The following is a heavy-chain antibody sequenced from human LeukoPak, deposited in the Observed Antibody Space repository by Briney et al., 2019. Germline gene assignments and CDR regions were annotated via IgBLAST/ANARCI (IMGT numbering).Heavy chain of an antibody. CDR3: ARVSGYDWESFYDY. Sequence: GRSLRLSCAASGFTFSNYGMHWVGQAPGKGLEWVAVISYDGSNKYYADSVKGRFTIPRGNSKDTLYLQMNSLRAEDTAVYYCARVSGYDWESFYDYWGQGILVTVSS. CDR2: ISYDGSNK. CDR1: GFTFSNYG. V-gene: IGHV3-30*03. D-gene: IGHD5-12*01. J-gene: IGHJ4*02.